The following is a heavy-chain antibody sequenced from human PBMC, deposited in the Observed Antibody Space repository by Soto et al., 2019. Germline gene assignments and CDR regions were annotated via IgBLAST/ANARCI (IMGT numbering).Heavy chain of an antibody. CDR3: ARNRIPYSSNWYFEP. J-gene: IGHJ5*02. CDR2: MYYSGGA. D-gene: IGHD6-13*01. CDR1: NGSISSEDHY. V-gene: IGHV4-39*01. Sequence: QLHLQESGPGLVKPSETLSLACTVSNGSISSEDHYWTWIRQPPGKGLEWIGSMYYSGGAYYNPSLKSRVTMSVDTSRNQFSLQLSSVTAADTAVYYCARNRIPYSSNWYFEPWGQGTLVTVSS.